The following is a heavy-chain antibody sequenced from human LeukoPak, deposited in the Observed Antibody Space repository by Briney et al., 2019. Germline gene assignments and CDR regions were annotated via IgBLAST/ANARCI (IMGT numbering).Heavy chain of an antibody. D-gene: IGHD6-13*01. CDR3: AISPTPLGYSSRWYSPGDY. CDR2: IYPTDSDT. V-gene: IGHV5-51*01. CDR1: GYSFTTYW. J-gene: IGHJ4*02. Sequence: GESLKISCKGSGYSFTTYWIGWVRQMPGKGLEWMGIIYPTDSDTTYSPSFQGQVTISADKSISPAFLQWSSLKASDTAMYYCAISPTPLGYSSRWYSPGDYWGQGTLVTVSS.